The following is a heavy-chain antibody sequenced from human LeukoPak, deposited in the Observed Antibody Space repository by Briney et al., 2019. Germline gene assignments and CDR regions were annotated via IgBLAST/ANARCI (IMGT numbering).Heavy chain of an antibody. D-gene: IGHD3-22*01. CDR3: ARAPSEIGGYYPEYFRH. V-gene: IGHV3-74*01. CDR1: GSTFSSYW. Sequence: GGSLSLSRAAAGSTFSSYWMDSVRQAPGEGLVWVSRIKSDGSTSYGDSVKGRFTISRDNSKNTVSLQMNSLRVEDTGVYYCARAPSEIGGYYPEYFRHWGEGTLVTVSS. CDR2: IKSDGST. J-gene: IGHJ1*01.